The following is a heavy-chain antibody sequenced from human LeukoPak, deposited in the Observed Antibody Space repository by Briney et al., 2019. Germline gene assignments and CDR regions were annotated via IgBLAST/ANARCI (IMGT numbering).Heavy chain of an antibody. CDR2: ISGSGGSK. Sequence: PGGSLTLSCAVSEFTSSSYVMSWVRQAPGKGLEWVSLISGSGGSKYYADSAKGRFTISRDNSKNILFLQMNSLRAADTAVYYCAKGLDYGGNPYYNYYMDVWGKGTTVIVSS. D-gene: IGHD4-23*01. CDR1: EFTSSSYV. J-gene: IGHJ6*03. CDR3: AKGLDYGGNPYYNYYMDV. V-gene: IGHV3-23*01.